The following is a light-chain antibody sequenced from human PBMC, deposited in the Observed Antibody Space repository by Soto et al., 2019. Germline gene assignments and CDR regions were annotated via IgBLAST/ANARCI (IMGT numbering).Light chain of an antibody. CDR2: GAS. CDR1: QSVSSN. J-gene: IGKJ1*01. Sequence: EIVMTQSPATLSVSLVERATLSCRASQSVSSNLAWYQLKPGQAPRLLIYGASTRATGIPARFSGSGSGTEFTLTISSLQSEDFAVYYCQQYNEWPTFGQGTKVDIK. V-gene: IGKV3-15*01. CDR3: QQYNEWPT.